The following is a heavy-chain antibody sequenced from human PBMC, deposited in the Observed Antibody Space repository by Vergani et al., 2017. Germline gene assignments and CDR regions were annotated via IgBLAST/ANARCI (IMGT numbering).Heavy chain of an antibody. Sequence: EVQLVESGGGLVKPGGSLRLSCAASGFTFDDYAMHWVRQAPGKGLEWVSGISWNSGSIGYADSVKGRFTISRDNAKNSLYLQMNSLRAEDTALYYCAKEGIVATXFDYWGQGTLVTVSS. J-gene: IGHJ4*02. CDR3: AKEGIVATXFDY. CDR1: GFTFDDYA. D-gene: IGHD5-12*01. CDR2: ISWNSGSI. V-gene: IGHV3-9*01.